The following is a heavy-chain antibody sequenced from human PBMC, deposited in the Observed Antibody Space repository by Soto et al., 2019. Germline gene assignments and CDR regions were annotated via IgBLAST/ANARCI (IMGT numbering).Heavy chain of an antibody. J-gene: IGHJ6*02. V-gene: IGHV3-23*01. CDR3: AKFMRVLLTGYYYYGMDV. D-gene: IGHD3-10*01. CDR2: ISGSGGST. CDR1: GFTFSSYA. Sequence: GGSLRLSRAASGFTFSSYAMSWVRQAPGKGLEWVSAISGSGGSTYYADSVKGRFTISRDNSKNTLYLQMNSLRAEDTAVYYCAKFMRVLLTGYYYYGMDVWGQGTTVTVSS.